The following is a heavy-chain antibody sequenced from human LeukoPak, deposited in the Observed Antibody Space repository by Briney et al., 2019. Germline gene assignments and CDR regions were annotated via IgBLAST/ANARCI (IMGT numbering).Heavy chain of an antibody. CDR2: IIPIFGTA. J-gene: IGHJ4*02. D-gene: IGHD3-9*01. CDR3: AREDDGDWFFDY. Sequence: ASVKVSCKASGGTFSSYATSWVRQAPGQGLEWMGGIIPIFGTANYAQKFQGRVTITADESTSTAYMELSSLRSEDTAVYYCAREDDGDWFFDYWGQGTLVTVSS. CDR1: GGTFSSYA. V-gene: IGHV1-69*13.